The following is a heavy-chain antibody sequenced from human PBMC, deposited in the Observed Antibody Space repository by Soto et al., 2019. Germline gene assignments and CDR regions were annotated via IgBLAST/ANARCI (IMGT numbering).Heavy chain of an antibody. CDR2: IYYSGST. CDR3: ARAWGWVATAMFVLDY. CDR1: GGSISSGGYY. V-gene: IGHV4-31*03. D-gene: IGHD5-18*01. J-gene: IGHJ4*02. Sequence: QVQLQESGPGLVKPSQTLSLTCTVSGGSISSGGYYWSWIRQHPGKGLEWIGYIYYSGSTYYNPSLKRRVTISGDTSKNQFSLKLSSVTAADTAVYYCARAWGWVATAMFVLDYWGQGTLVTVSS.